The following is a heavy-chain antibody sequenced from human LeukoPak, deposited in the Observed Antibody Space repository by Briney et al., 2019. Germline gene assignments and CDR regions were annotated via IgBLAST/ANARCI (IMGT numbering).Heavy chain of an antibody. CDR3: ATTTS. CDR2: IYYSGSP. Sequence: PSETLSLTCTVSGDSISSRSYYWCWIRQPPGKGLEWIGSIYYSGSPNYNPSLKSRVTISMDMSKNQFSLKLRSVTATDTAVYYCATTTSWGQGTLVTVSS. V-gene: IGHV4-39*01. CDR1: GDSISSRSYY. J-gene: IGHJ4*02. D-gene: IGHD4-11*01.